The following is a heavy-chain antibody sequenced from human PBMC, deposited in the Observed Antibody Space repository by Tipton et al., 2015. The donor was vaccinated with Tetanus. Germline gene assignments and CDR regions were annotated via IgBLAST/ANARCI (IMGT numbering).Heavy chain of an antibody. Sequence: TLSLTCAVSGGSISSGGYSWSWIRQPPGKGLEWIGYIYHSGSTYYNPSLKSRVTISVDRSKNQFSLKLSSVTAADTAVYYCARAGYCSGGSCYSYFDYWGQGTLVTVSS. D-gene: IGHD2-15*01. CDR2: IYHSGST. V-gene: IGHV4-30-2*01. CDR1: GGSISSGGYS. J-gene: IGHJ4*02. CDR3: ARAGYCSGGSCYSYFDY.